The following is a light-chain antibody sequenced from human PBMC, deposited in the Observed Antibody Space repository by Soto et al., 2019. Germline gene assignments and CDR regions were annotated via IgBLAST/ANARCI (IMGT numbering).Light chain of an antibody. Sequence: ETVLTQSPGTLSLSPGERASLSCRASSTVDSIYLAWYQQKPGQAPRLLIYGATNRATGIPDRFSGSGSGTDFTLTISRVEPEDFAVYYCQQYGSSLITFGQGTRLEIK. J-gene: IGKJ5*01. V-gene: IGKV3-20*01. CDR2: GAT. CDR3: QQYGSSLIT. CDR1: STVDSIY.